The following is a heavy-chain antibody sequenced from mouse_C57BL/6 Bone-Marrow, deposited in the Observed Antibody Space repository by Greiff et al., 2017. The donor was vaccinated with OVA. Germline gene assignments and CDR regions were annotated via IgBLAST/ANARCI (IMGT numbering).Heavy chain of an antibody. CDR1: GFTFSSYA. V-gene: IGHV5-4*01. J-gene: IGHJ4*01. D-gene: IGHD1-1*01. CDR2: ISDGGSYT. CDR3: ARDPRITTVVATRAMDY. Sequence: EVHLVESGGGLVKPGGSLKLSCAASGFTFSSYAMSWVRQTPEKRLEWVATISDGGSYTYYPDNVKGRFTISRDNAKNNLYLQMSHLKSEDTAMYYCARDPRITTVVATRAMDYWGQGTSVTVSS.